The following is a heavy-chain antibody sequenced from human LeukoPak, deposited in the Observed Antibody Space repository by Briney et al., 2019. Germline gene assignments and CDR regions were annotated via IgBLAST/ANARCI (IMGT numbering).Heavy chain of an antibody. Sequence: PSETLSLTCTVSGGSISSSSYYWGWIRQPPGKGLEWIGEINHSGSTNYNPSLKSRVTISVDTSKNQFSLKLSSVTAADTAVYYCARVGSSGWYGGYYYYMDVWGKGTTVTISS. CDR2: INHSGST. V-gene: IGHV4-39*07. CDR3: ARVGSSGWYGGYYYYMDV. J-gene: IGHJ6*03. D-gene: IGHD6-19*01. CDR1: GGSISSSSYY.